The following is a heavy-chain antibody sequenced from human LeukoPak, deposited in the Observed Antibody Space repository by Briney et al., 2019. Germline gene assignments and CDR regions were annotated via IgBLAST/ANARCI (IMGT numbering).Heavy chain of an antibody. J-gene: IGHJ4*02. CDR1: GFTFSSYS. V-gene: IGHV3-21*01. CDR3: GRDTDFDY. CDR2: ISSSISYI. Sequence: GGSLRLSCAASGFTFSSYSMKWVRQAPGKGLEWVSSISSSISYIYYADSVKGRFTISRDNAKNSLYLQMNSLRAEDTAVYYCGRDTDFDYWGQGTLVTVSS.